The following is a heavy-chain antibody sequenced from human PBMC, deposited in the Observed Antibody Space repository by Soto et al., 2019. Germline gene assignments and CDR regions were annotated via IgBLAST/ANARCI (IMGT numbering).Heavy chain of an antibody. J-gene: IGHJ4*02. CDR3: AKDLTGTTCY. D-gene: IGHD1-7*01. CDR2: ISSSSSYI. Sequence: PGGSLRLSCAASGFTFSSYSMNWVRQAPGKGLEWVSSISSSSSYIYYADSVKGRFTISRDNAKNSLYLQMNSLRAEDTAVYYCAKDLTGTTCYWGQGSLVPVAS. CDR1: GFTFSSYS. V-gene: IGHV3-21*01.